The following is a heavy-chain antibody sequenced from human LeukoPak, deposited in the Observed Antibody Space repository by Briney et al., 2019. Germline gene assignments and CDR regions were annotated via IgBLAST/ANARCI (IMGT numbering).Heavy chain of an antibody. Sequence: SETLSLTCAVYGGSFSNYQWSWIRQPPGKGLEWIGEINHTGSTNYNPSLKSRVTISLDTSKNHFSLKLSSVTAADTAVYYCARSVVTIIDYWGQGTLVTVSS. CDR3: ARSVVTIIDY. CDR1: GGSFSNYQ. J-gene: IGHJ4*02. CDR2: INHTGST. D-gene: IGHD3-3*01. V-gene: IGHV4-34*01.